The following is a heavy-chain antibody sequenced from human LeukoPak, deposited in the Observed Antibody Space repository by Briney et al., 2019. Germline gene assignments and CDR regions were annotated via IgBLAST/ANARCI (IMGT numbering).Heavy chain of an antibody. CDR2: IYTSGST. CDR3: ASLNTVTTTMYYLDY. CDR1: GGSISSYY. Sequence: SETLSLTCTVSGGSISSYYWSWIRQPAGKGLEWIGRIYTSGSTNYNPSLKSRVTMSVDTSKNQFSLKLSSVTAADTAVYYCASLNTVTTTMYYLDYWGQGTLVTVSS. D-gene: IGHD4-11*01. J-gene: IGHJ4*02. V-gene: IGHV4-4*07.